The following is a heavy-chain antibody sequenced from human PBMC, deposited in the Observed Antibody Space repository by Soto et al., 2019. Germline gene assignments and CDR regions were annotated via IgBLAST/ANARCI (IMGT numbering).Heavy chain of an antibody. V-gene: IGHV3-13*01. CDR2: IGTAGDT. CDR1: GFTFSSYD. J-gene: IGHJ5*02. Sequence: GGSLRLSCAASGFTFSSYDMHWVRQATGKGQEWVSAIGTAGDTYYPGPVKGRFTISRENAKNSLYLQMNSLRAGDTAVYYCAKDKARKVVPAAMGNWFDPWGQGTLVTVSS. D-gene: IGHD2-2*01. CDR3: AKDKARKVVPAAMGNWFDP.